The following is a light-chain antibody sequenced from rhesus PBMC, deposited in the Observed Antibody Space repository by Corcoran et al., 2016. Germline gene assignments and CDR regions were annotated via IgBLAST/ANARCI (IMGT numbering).Light chain of an antibody. V-gene: IGKV3-24*04. CDR3: LQSSNWLT. Sequence: EIVMTQSPATLALSPGERATLSCRASQSVSSYLAWYQQKPGQAPRLPIYGASSRATGIPDRFSGSGSGTEFTLTISGLEPEDVGVYFCLQSSNWLTFGGGTKVEIK. CDR2: GAS. J-gene: IGKJ4*01. CDR1: QSVSSY.